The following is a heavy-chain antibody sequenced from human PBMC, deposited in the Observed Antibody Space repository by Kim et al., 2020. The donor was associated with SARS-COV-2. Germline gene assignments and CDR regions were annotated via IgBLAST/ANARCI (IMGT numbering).Heavy chain of an antibody. V-gene: IGHV4-39*01. J-gene: IGHJ4*02. CDR1: GGSISSSSYY. CDR3: ARHPIVLVPALIDY. Sequence: SETLSLTCTVSGGSISSSSYYWGWIRQPPGKGLEWIGSIYYSGSTYYNPSLKSRVTISVDTSKNQFSLKLSSVTAADTAVYYCARHPIVLVPALIDYWGQGTLFTVSS. CDR2: IYYSGST. D-gene: IGHD2-2*01.